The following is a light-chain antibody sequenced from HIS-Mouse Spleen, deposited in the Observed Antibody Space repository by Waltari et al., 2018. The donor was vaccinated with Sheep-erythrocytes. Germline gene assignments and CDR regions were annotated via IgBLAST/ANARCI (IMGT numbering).Light chain of an antibody. CDR2: EGS. J-gene: IGLJ3*02. Sequence: QSALTQPASVSGSPGPSITISCTGTSRDFGSYNLVPWYQQHPGKAPKLMIYEGSKRPSGVSNRFSGSKSGNTASLTISGLQAEDEADYYCCSYAGSSTPWVFGGGTKLTVL. CDR3: CSYAGSSTPWV. V-gene: IGLV2-23*01. CDR1: SRDFGSYNL.